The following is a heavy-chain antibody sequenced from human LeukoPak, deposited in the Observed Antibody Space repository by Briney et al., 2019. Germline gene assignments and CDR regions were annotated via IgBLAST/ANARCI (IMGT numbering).Heavy chain of an antibody. CDR1: GGTFSSYA. J-gene: IGHJ4*02. Sequence: SVKVSCKASGGTFSSYAISWVRQAPGQGLEWMGGIIPIFGTANYAQKFQGRVTITTDESTSTAYMELSSLRSEDTAVYYCATGYCSSTSCYFFDYWGQGTLVTVSS. V-gene: IGHV1-69*05. D-gene: IGHD2-2*01. CDR3: ATGYCSSTSCYFFDY. CDR2: IIPIFGTA.